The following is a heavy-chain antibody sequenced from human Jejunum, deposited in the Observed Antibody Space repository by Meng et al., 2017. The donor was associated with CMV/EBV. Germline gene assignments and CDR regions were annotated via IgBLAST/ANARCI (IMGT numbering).Heavy chain of an antibody. Sequence: YTFIAYNIHWVRQAPGQGLEWMGWIKPNKGVTKNAQKFQGRVTMNRDTSISTAYMELSRLTSDDTAVYFCAREGCTSTSCYAPFDLWGQGTTVTVSS. CDR2: IKPNKGVT. V-gene: IGHV1-2*02. D-gene: IGHD2-2*01. J-gene: IGHJ3*01. CDR3: AREGCTSTSCYAPFDL. CDR1: YTFIAYN.